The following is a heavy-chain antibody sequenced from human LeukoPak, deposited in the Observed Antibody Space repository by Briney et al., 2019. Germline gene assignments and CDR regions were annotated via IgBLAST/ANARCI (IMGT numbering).Heavy chain of an antibody. CDR3: ARDRHQLTSRTTGYNWFDS. CDR1: GGSVTSFH. V-gene: IGHV4-59*02. D-gene: IGHD1-1*01. J-gene: IGHJ5*01. Sequence: SETLSLTCAVSGGSVTSFHWSWIRQPPGKGLEWIGNIYYSGSPTCKPSLKSRVTISVDTSKNQFSLKLSSVTAADTAVYYCARDRHQLTSRTTGYNWFDSWGQGTPVTVSS. CDR2: IYYSGSP.